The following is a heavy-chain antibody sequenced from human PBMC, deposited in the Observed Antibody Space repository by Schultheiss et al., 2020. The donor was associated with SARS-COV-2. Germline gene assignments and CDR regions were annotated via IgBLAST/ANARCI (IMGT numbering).Heavy chain of an antibody. V-gene: IGHV1-58*01. CDR1: GFTFTSSA. J-gene: IGHJ4*02. CDR2: IVVGSGNT. CDR3: ARDKSSGWSLTFFDY. D-gene: IGHD6-19*01. Sequence: SVKVSCKASGFTFTSSAVQWVRQARGQRLEWIGWIVVGSGNTNYAQKFQERVTITRDMSTSTAYMELSSLRSEDTAVYYCARDKSSGWSLTFFDYWGQGTLVTVSS.